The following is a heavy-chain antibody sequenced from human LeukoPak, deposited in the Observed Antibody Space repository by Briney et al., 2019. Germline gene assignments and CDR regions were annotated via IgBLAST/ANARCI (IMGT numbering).Heavy chain of an antibody. CDR3: ASAYYDSSGSFDY. V-gene: IGHV4-59*08. D-gene: IGHD3-22*01. Sequence: SETLSLTCTVSGGSISSYYWSWIRQPPGKGLEWIGYIYYSGSTSYNPSLKSRVTISVDTSKNQFSLKLSSVTAADTAVYYCASAYYDSSGSFDYWGQGTLVTVSS. J-gene: IGHJ4*02. CDR1: GGSISSYY. CDR2: IYYSGST.